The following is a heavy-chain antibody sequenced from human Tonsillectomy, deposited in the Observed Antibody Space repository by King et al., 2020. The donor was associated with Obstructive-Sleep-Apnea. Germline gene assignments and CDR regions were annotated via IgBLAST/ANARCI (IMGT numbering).Heavy chain of an antibody. J-gene: IGHJ2*01. CDR3: ASPDYLAHSRVRDWYFDL. D-gene: IGHD4-11*01. V-gene: IGHV3-11*01. Sequence: QVQLVESGGGLVKPGGSLRLSCAASGLTLSNYFMTWVRLAPGKGLEWISYISSSSSTIYYADSVKGRFTISRDNAKNSLYLQMNSLRDEDTAVYYCASPDYLAHSRVRDWYFDLWGRGTLVTVSS. CDR2: ISSSSSTI. CDR1: GLTLSNYF.